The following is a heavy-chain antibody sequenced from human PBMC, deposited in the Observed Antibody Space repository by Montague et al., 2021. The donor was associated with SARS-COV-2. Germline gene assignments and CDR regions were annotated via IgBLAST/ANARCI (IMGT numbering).Heavy chain of an antibody. CDR2: INHSGST. D-gene: IGHD2-15*01. V-gene: IGHV4-34*01. CDR3: ARGPVDDNCSGGSCYSRYYYGMDV. Sequence: SETLSLTCAVYGGSFSGYYWSWIRQPPGKGLEWIGEINHSGSTNYNPSLKSRVTISVDTSKNQFSLKLSSVTAADTAVYYCARGPVDDNCSGGSCYSRYYYGMDVWGQGTTATVSS. J-gene: IGHJ6*02. CDR1: GGSFSGYY.